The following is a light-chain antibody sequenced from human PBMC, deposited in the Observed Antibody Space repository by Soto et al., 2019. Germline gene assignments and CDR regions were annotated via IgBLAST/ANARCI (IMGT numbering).Light chain of an antibody. Sequence: EIVLTQSPATLSLSPGERATLSCRASQSVSSYLAWYQQKPGQAPRLLIYDASSRATGIPARFSGSGSGTEFTLTITSLEPEDFAVYYCQQRSNWPSTFGGGTKVEI. V-gene: IGKV3-11*01. CDR3: QQRSNWPST. J-gene: IGKJ4*01. CDR1: QSVSSY. CDR2: DAS.